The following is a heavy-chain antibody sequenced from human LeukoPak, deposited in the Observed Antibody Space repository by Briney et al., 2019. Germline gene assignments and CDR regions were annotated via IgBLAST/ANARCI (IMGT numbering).Heavy chain of an antibody. CDR2: INWKGGST. V-gene: IGHV3-20*04. Sequence: PGGSLRLSCAPSGFTFDDYGMSWVRQAPGKGLEWVSGINWKGGSTVYADSVKGRFTISRDNSKNSLYLQMNSLRADDTAVYYRARDEGSSENWNYPKYCGQRTLVSASS. J-gene: IGHJ4*02. D-gene: IGHD1-7*01. CDR1: GFTFDDYG. CDR3: ARDEGSSENWNYPKY.